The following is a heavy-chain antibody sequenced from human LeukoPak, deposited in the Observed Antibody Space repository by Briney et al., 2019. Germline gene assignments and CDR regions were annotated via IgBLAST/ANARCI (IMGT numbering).Heavy chain of an antibody. CDR3: ARDNGSYYYYYMDV. J-gene: IGHJ6*03. Sequence: SETLSLTCTVSGGSISSYYWSWIRQPPGKGLEWIGYIYYSGSTNYNPSLKSRVTISVNTSKNQFSLKLSSVTAADTAVYYCARDNGSYYYYYMDVWGKGTTVTVSS. V-gene: IGHV4-59*01. CDR2: IYYSGST. CDR1: GGSISSYY.